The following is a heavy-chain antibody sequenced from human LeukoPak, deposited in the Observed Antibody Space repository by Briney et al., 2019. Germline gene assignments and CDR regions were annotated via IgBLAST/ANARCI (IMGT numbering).Heavy chain of an antibody. CDR1: GGIFSSYA. Sequence: SVKVSCKASGGIFSSYAISWVRQAPGQGLEWMGGIIPIYGTPNYAQKFQGRVTITTDESTSTAYMELSSLISEDTAVYYCARSNYYDSSGYYHLGYYYYMDVWGKGTTVTVSS. CDR3: ARSNYYDSSGYYHLGYYYYMDV. V-gene: IGHV1-69*05. D-gene: IGHD3-22*01. J-gene: IGHJ6*03. CDR2: IIPIYGTP.